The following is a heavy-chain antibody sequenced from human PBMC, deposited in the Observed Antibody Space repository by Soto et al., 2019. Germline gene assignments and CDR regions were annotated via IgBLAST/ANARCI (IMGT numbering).Heavy chain of an antibody. CDR2: ISSSGSTI. Sequence: GSLRLSCAASGFTFSSYEMNWVRQAPGKGLEWVSYISSSGSTIYYADSVKGRFTISRDNAKNSLYLQMNSLRAEDTAVYYCASSSGYYYYYGMDVWGQGTTVTVSS. CDR1: GFTFSSYE. CDR3: ASSSGYYYYYGMDV. D-gene: IGHD3-22*01. J-gene: IGHJ6*02. V-gene: IGHV3-48*03.